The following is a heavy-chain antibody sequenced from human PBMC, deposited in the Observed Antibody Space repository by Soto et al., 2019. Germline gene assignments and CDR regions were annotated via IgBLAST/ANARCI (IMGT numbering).Heavy chain of an antibody. V-gene: IGHV1-18*01. CDR3: ARDYCTNGVCYMTGWFAP. CDR1: GYTFTSDG. J-gene: IGHJ5*02. CDR2: ISAYNGNT. Sequence: AAVNGSCKASGYTFTSDGISWVRQAPGQVLEWMGGISAYNGNTNYAQKLQGRVTMTTDTSTSTAYMELRSPRSDYTAVYYWARDYCTNGVCYMTGWFAPWGQGTLVTVSS. D-gene: IGHD2-8*01.